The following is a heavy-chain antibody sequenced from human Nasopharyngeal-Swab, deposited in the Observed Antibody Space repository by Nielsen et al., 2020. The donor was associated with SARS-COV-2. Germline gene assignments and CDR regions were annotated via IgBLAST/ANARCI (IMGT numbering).Heavy chain of an antibody. CDR2: ISGSGGST. D-gene: IGHD2-2*01. Sequence: GESLKISCAASGFTFSSYAMSWVRQAPGKGLERVSAISGSGGSTYYADSVKGRFTISRDNSKNTLYLQMNSLRAEDTAVYYCAKSPPGSTRDYYYYGMDVWGQGTTVTVSS. J-gene: IGHJ6*02. CDR1: GFTFSSYA. CDR3: AKSPPGSTRDYYYYGMDV. V-gene: IGHV3-23*01.